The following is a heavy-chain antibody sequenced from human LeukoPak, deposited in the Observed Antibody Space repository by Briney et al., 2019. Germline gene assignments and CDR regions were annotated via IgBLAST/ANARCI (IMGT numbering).Heavy chain of an antibody. CDR3: ARDLGYYDSSGYYYVPLGY. CDR1: GGSISSYY. CDR2: IYYTGCT. Sequence: KPSETLSLTCTVSGGSISSYYWSWIRQPPGQGLEWIGYIYYTGCTNYNPSLKSRVTISVDTSKNQFSLKLSSVTAADTAVYYCARDLGYYDSSGYYYVPLGYWGQGTLVTVSS. V-gene: IGHV4-59*01. J-gene: IGHJ4*02. D-gene: IGHD3-22*01.